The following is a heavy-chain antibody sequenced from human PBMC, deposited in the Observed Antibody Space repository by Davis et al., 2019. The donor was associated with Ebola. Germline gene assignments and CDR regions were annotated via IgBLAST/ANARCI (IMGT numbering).Heavy chain of an antibody. J-gene: IGHJ6*04. D-gene: IGHD3-3*01. CDR3: AKSGLSFGVVKYHYGMDV. Sequence: GGSLRLSCETSGFIFRNYVMSWVRQAPGKGLEWVSGIYGGDTHYADSVKGRFTISRDNSKNTLHLQMNSLRAEDTAVYYCAKSGLSFGVVKYHYGMDVWGKGTTVTVSS. CDR1: GFIFRNYV. V-gene: IGHV3-23*03. CDR2: IYGGDT.